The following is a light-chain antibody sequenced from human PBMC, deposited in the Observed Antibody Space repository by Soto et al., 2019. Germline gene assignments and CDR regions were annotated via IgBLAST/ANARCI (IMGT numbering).Light chain of an antibody. V-gene: IGLV2-14*01. CDR2: EVS. CDR1: TNDVGAYTY. Sequence: QSVLTQPASVSGSPGQSITISCTGTTNDVGAYTYVSWYQQHPGKAPRLIIYEVSERPSGVSNRFSGSKSGNTASLVISGLQAEDEADYYCSSYRTGSRVFGGGTKLTVL. CDR3: SSYRTGSRV. J-gene: IGLJ2*01.